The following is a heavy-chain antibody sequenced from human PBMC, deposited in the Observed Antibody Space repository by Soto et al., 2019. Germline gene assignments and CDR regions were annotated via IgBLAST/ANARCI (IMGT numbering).Heavy chain of an antibody. Sequence: QVQLQESGPGLVKPSETLSLTCTVSGGSISSSYWSWIRQPPGKGLEWIGYIHYIGSTNDNPSLKSQVTISLDTSKNPFSLKLRSVTAAATAVYYCARHALRCSGGSCYSDFYVDYWGQGTLVTVSS. V-gene: IGHV4-59*08. D-gene: IGHD2-15*01. J-gene: IGHJ4*02. CDR3: ARHALRCSGGSCYSDFYVDY. CDR1: GGSISSSY. CDR2: IHYIGST.